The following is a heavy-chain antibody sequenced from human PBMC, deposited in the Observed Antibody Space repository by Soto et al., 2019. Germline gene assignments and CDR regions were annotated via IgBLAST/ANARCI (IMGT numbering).Heavy chain of an antibody. D-gene: IGHD3-22*01. CDR2: IYWDDDK. CDR3: AHSLYHYDISGHYTHWYFDI. CDR1: GFSLETSGMG. V-gene: IGHV2-5*02. Sequence: QITLKESGPTLVKPTQTLTLTCTFSGFSLETSGMGMSWIRQPPGKALEWLALIYWDDDKRYSPSLKNSLIITMDTSKNQVVLTLTNVDPVDTATYYCAHSLYHYDISGHYTHWYFDIWGRGTLVTVSS. J-gene: IGHJ2*01.